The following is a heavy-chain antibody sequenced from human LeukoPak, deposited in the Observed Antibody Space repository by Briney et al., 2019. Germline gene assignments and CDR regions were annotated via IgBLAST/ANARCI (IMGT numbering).Heavy chain of an antibody. J-gene: IGHJ1*01. V-gene: IGHV4-39*01. Sequence: SETLSLTCSLSGDSISRSDSCWDWIRQAPGKGLEWIGTIYYSGRTYYSPTLKSRVTMSVDRSNNQFSLNLRSVTAADTAVYYCARRRYYDGSGYLEWGQGTLLSVSS. CDR2: IYYSGRT. CDR3: ARRRYYDGSGYLE. D-gene: IGHD3-22*01. CDR1: GDSISRSDSC.